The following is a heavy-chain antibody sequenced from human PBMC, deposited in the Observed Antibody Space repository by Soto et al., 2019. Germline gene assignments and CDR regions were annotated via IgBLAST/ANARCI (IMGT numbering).Heavy chain of an antibody. J-gene: IGHJ6*04. CDR2: IYYSGST. V-gene: IGHV4-59*08. D-gene: IGHD3-3*01. CDR1: GGSISSYY. Sequence: SETLSLTCTVSGGSISSYYWSWIRQPPGKGLEWIGYIYYSGSTNYNPSLKSRVTISVDTSKNQFSLKLSSVTAADTAVYYCARHKITIFGTILDVWGKGTTVTVSS. CDR3: ARHKITIFGTILDV.